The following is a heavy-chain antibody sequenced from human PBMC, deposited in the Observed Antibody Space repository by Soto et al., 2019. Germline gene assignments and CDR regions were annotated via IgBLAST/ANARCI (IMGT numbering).Heavy chain of an antibody. CDR2: ISNSGGST. J-gene: IGHJ4*02. D-gene: IGHD2-15*01. CDR3: AKDPNPRYCSGGSCYS. Sequence: GGSLRLSFAASGFTFSSYAMSLVRQAPGKGLEWVSTISNSGGSTYYADSVKGRFTISRDNSKNTLYLQMNSLRAEDTAVHYCAKDPNPRYCSGGSCYSWGQGTLVTVSS. V-gene: IGHV3-23*01. CDR1: GFTFSSYA.